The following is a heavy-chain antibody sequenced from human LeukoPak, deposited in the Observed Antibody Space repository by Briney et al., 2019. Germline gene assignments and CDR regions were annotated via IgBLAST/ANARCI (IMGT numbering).Heavy chain of an antibody. CDR1: GYTFTSYD. CDR2: INPSGGST. D-gene: IGHD3-10*01. CDR3: ARSRSPITMVRGVPNSFDY. J-gene: IGHJ4*02. Sequence: ASVKVSCKASGYTFTSYDINWVRQAPGQGLEWMGIINPSGGSTSYAQKFQGRVTMTRDTSTSTVYMELSSLRSEDTAVYYCARSRSPITMVRGVPNSFDYWGQGTLVTVSS. V-gene: IGHV1-46*01.